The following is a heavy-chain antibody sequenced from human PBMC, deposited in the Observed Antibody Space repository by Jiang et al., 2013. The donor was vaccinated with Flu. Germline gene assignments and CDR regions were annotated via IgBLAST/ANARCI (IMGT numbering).Heavy chain of an antibody. J-gene: IGHJ5*02. Sequence: QLVESGAEVKKPGASVKVSCKASGYTFTNYGITWVRQAPGQGLEWMGWISTYYGNTDYAQNLQGRVTMTTDTSTSTAYMELRSLRSDDTAVYYCARLGGSGHWFDPWGQGTLVTVSS. V-gene: IGHV1-18*01. D-gene: IGHD3-16*01. CDR3: ARLGGSGHWFDP. CDR2: ISTYYGNT. CDR1: GYTFTNYG.